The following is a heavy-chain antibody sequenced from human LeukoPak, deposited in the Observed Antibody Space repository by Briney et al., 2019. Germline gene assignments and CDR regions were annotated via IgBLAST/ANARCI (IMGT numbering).Heavy chain of an antibody. J-gene: IGHJ6*04. CDR1: GGSIRSSTYH. V-gene: IGHV4-39*07. CDR2: IYYGGST. D-gene: IGHD6-6*01. Sequence: SETLSLTCTVFGGSIRSSTYHWGWIRQPPEKGLEWIGTIYYGGSTYYNPSLKSRVTISIDTSNNQFSLKLSSVTAADTAVYYCARFTKYSSSVDVWGKGTTVTVSS. CDR3: ARFTKYSSSVDV.